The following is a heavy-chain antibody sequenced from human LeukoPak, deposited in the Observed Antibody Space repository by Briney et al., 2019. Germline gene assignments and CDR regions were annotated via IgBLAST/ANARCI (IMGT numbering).Heavy chain of an antibody. CDR1: GGSISSGSYY. Sequence: IPSQTLSLTCTVSGGSISSGSYYWSWIRQPAGKGLEWIGRIYTSGSTNYNPSLKSRVTISVDTSKNQFSLKLSSVTAADTAVYYCARDGVGAIELDYWGQGTLVTVSS. CDR3: ARDGVGAIELDY. V-gene: IGHV4-61*02. CDR2: IYTSGST. J-gene: IGHJ4*02. D-gene: IGHD1-26*01.